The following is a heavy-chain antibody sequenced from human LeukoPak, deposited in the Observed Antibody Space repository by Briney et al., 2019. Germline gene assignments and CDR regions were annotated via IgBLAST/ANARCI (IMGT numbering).Heavy chain of an antibody. D-gene: IGHD2-15*01. J-gene: IGHJ4*02. CDR2: IIPIFGTA. CDR3: ARDLDGYCSGGSCYHGIDY. Sequence: SVKVSCKASGYTFTNYGISWVRQAPGQGLEWMGGIIPIFGTANYAQKFQGRVTITADESTSTAYMELSSLRSEDTAVYYCARDLDGYCSGGSCYHGIDYWGQGTLVTVSS. V-gene: IGHV1-69*13. CDR1: GYTFTNYG.